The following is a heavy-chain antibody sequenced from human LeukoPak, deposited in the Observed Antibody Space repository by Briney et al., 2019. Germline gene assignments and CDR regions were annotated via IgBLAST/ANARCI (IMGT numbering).Heavy chain of an antibody. V-gene: IGHV4-4*09. CDR1: GGSISSYY. J-gene: IGHJ4*02. CDR3: ARHRVAGIIDY. CDR2: IYTSGST. D-gene: IGHD6-19*01. Sequence: SETLSLTCTVTGGSISSYYWSWIRQPPGKGLEWIGYIYTSGSTNHNPSLKSRVTISVDTSKNQFSLKLSSVTAADTAVYYCARHRVAGIIDYWGQGTLVTVSS.